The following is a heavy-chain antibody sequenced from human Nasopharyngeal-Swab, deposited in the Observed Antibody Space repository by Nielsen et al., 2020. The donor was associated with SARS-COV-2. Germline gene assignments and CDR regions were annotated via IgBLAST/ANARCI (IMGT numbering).Heavy chain of an antibody. Sequence: VRQGPGKGLEWVAVIWYDGSKKYYGDSGKGRFTISRDNSKNTMYLQMNSLRAEDTAVYYCARDRGTNEVDYWGQGTLVTVSS. J-gene: IGHJ4*02. D-gene: IGHD3-10*01. CDR2: IWYDGSKK. V-gene: IGHV3-33*01. CDR3: ARDRGTNEVDY.